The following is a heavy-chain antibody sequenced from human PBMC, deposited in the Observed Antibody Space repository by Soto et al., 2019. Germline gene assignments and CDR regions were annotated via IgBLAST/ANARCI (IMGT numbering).Heavy chain of an antibody. CDR2: INPSGDGT. D-gene: IGHD4-17*01. CDR3: ARVALGYDYADV. V-gene: IGHV1-46*02. Sequence: ASVKVSCKAFGFTFNAFYMHWVRQAPGQGLEWMGVINPSGDGTSYAQKFQGRVTLTRDTSTSSVYMELSSLRSEDTAVYYCARVALGYDYADVWGQGTTVTVSS. J-gene: IGHJ6*02. CDR1: GFTFNAFY.